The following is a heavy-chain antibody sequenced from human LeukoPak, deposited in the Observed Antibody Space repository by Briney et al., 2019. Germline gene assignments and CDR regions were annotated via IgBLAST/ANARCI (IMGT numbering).Heavy chain of an antibody. Sequence: GGSLRLSCAASGFTFSSYAMSWVRQAPGKRLEWVSAISGSGGSTYYADSVKGRFTISRDNSKNTLYLQMNSLRAEDTAVYYCAKSFGGTTVTTGYWGQGTLVTVSS. CDR1: GFTFSSYA. D-gene: IGHD4-17*01. CDR3: AKSFGGTTVTTGY. V-gene: IGHV3-23*01. CDR2: ISGSGGST. J-gene: IGHJ4*02.